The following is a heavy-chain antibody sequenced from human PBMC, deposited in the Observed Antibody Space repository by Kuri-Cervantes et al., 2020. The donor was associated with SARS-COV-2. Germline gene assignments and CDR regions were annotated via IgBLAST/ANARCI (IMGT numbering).Heavy chain of an antibody. J-gene: IGHJ4*02. Sequence: GGSLRLSCAASGFTFSSYAMSWVLQAPGKGLEWVSAISGSGGSTYYADSVKGRFTISRDNSKNALYLQMNSLRAEDTAVYYCAKASMVRGVFSAAFDYWGQGTLVTVSS. CDR2: ISGSGGST. CDR1: GFTFSSYA. D-gene: IGHD3-10*01. CDR3: AKASMVRGVFSAAFDY. V-gene: IGHV3-23*01.